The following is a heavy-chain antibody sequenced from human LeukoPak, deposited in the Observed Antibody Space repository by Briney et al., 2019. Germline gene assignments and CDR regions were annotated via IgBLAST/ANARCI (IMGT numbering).Heavy chain of an antibody. Sequence: GGSLRLSCAASGFTFKYYWMTWVRQAPGKGLEWVANIKEDGTQKFYVDSVKGRFTISRDDAKNSVFLQMNSLTAEDTAVYYCVRAGWELDYWGQGAMVTVSS. V-gene: IGHV3-7*01. J-gene: IGHJ4*02. CDR3: VRAGWELDY. D-gene: IGHD1-26*01. CDR1: GFTFKYYW. CDR2: IKEDGTQK.